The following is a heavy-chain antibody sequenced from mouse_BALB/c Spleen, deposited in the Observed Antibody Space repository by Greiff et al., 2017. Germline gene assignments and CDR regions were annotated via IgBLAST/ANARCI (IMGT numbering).Heavy chain of an antibody. J-gene: IGHJ4*01. CDR2: ISSGGST. D-gene: IGHD1-1*01. CDR1: GFTFSSYA. V-gene: IGHV5-6-5*01. CDR3: ARPHYYGSSSYAMDY. Sequence: EVKVVESGGGLVKPGGSLKLSCAASGFTFSSYAMSWVRQTPEKRLEWVASISSGGSTYYPDSVKGRFTISRDNARNILYLQMSSLRSEDTAMYYCARPHYYGSSSYAMDYWGQGTSVTVSS.